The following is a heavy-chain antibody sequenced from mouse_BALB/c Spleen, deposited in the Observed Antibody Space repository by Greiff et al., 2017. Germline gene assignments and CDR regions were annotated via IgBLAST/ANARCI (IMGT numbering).Heavy chain of an antibody. Sequence: VQLQESGAELARPGASVKMSCKASGYTFTSYTMHWVKQRPGQGLEWIGYINPSSGYTNYNQKFKDKATLTADKSSSTAYMQLSSLTSEDSAVYYCARTGYYAMDYWGQGTSVTVSS. V-gene: IGHV1-4*01. J-gene: IGHJ4*01. CDR2: INPSSGYT. CDR1: GYTFTSYT. CDR3: ARTGYYAMDY.